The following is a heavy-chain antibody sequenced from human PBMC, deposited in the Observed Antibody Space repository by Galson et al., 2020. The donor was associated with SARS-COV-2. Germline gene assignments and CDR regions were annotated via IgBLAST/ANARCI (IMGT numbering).Heavy chain of an antibody. CDR3: ARGRYSSSWYGIYNWFDP. V-gene: IGHV4-34*01. Sequence: SQTLSLTCAVYGGSFSGYYWSWIRQPPGKGLEWIGEINHSGSTNYNPSLKSRVTISVDTSKNQFSLKLSSVTVADTAVYYCARGRYSSSWYGIYNWFDPWGQGTLVTVS. D-gene: IGHD6-13*01. J-gene: IGHJ5*02. CDR2: INHSGST. CDR1: GGSFSGYY.